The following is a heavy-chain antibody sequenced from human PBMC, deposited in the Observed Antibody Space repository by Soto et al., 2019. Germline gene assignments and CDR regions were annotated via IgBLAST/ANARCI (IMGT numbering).Heavy chain of an antibody. J-gene: IGHJ4*02. CDR2: IWYDGRNK. D-gene: IGHD2-15*01. V-gene: IGHV3-33*01. CDR3: ARGPRWIDY. Sequence: QVQLVESGGGVVQPGRFLILSCAASGFTFSSYGMHWVRQAPGKGLEWVAVIWYDGRNKYYADSVKCRFTISRDNSKNTLYLQMNSLRAEDTAVYYCARGPRWIDYWGQGTLVTVSS. CDR1: GFTFSSYG.